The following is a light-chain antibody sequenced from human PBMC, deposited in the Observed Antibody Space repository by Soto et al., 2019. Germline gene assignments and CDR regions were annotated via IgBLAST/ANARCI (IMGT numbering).Light chain of an antibody. Sequence: ERVMTQSPATLSVSPGERATLSCRASQSVGYNLAWYQQKPGQPPRLLIYATSSRATGIPARFSGSGSGTEFTLTISGLQSEDFAVYYCQQYNSWPPIFTVGPGTKVDIK. CDR1: QSVGYN. V-gene: IGKV3-15*01. CDR3: QQYNSWPPIFT. J-gene: IGKJ3*01. CDR2: ATS.